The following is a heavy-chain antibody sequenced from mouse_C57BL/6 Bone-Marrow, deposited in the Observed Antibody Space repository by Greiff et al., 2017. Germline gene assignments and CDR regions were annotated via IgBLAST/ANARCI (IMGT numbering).Heavy chain of an antibody. D-gene: IGHD4-1*01. CDR3: AKLGAY. CDR2: ISSGSSTI. J-gene: IGHJ3*01. CDR1: GFTFSDYG. Sequence: EVKLMESGGGLVKPGGSLKLSCAASGFTFSDYGMYWVRQAPEKGLEWVAYISSGSSTIYYADTVKGRFTISRDNAKNTLFLHMTSLRSEDTAMYYCAKLGAYWGQGTLVTVSA. V-gene: IGHV5-17*01.